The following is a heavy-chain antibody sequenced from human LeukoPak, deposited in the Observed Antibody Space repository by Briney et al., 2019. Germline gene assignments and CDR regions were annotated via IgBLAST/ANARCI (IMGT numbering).Heavy chain of an antibody. D-gene: IGHD6-19*01. CDR2: ISWNSGSI. V-gene: IGHV3-9*01. CDR3: AKDKVPSWAGTFDGMDV. Sequence: PGGSLRLSCAASGFTFDDYAMHWVRQAPGKGLEWVSGISWNSGSIGYADSVKGRFTISRDNAKNSLYLQMNSLRAEDTALYCCAKDKVPSWAGTFDGMDVWGQGTTVTVSS. J-gene: IGHJ6*02. CDR1: GFTFDDYA.